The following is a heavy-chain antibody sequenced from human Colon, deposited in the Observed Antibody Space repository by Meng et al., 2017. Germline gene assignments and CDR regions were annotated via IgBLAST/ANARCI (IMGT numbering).Heavy chain of an antibody. D-gene: IGHD3-10*01. CDR3: ARRVRGVISWFNP. J-gene: IGHJ5*02. Sequence: QVVRQRAGAGLLNASVTLILTCAVYGGSFSCYYWSWIRQRTGKGLEWIGEINHSGSTNYNPSIKSRVTISVDTSKNQFSLKLSSVTAADTAVYYCARRVRGVISWFNPWGQGTLVTVSS. CDR1: GGSFSCYY. CDR2: INHSGST. V-gene: IGHV4-34*01.